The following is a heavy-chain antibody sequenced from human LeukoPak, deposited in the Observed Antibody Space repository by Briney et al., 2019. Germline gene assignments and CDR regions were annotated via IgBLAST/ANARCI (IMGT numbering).Heavy chain of an antibody. CDR1: GGSFSDYY. J-gene: IGHJ6*03. D-gene: IGHD3-3*01. CDR2: IIHSGST. CDR3: ATSSAYDFWSGVPRDYYYYMDV. Sequence: KPSETLSLTCAVYGGSFSDYYWSWIRQSPGKGQEWIGEIIHSGSTNYNPSLKSRVTISEDTSKNQFSLKLSSVTAADTAVYYCATSSAYDFWSGVPRDYYYYMDVWGKGTTVTVSS. V-gene: IGHV4-34*12.